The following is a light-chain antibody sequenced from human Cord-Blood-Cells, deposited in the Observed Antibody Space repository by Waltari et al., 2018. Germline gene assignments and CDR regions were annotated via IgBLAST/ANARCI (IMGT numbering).Light chain of an antibody. CDR2: DAA. J-gene: IGKJ5*01. CDR1: QRVSSY. V-gene: IGKV3-11*01. Sequence: DIAFAQSPATLPFSPGVRASQRVSSYLAWYQQQPGQAPRLLIYDAADRATGIPAKFSVSGSGTDFTLTISRLEREDVAVYCGQQRSNWASTFGQGTRLEIK. CDR3: QQRSNWAST.